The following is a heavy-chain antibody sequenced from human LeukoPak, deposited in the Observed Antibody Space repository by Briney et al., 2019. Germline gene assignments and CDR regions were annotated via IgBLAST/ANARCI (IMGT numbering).Heavy chain of an antibody. CDR1: GSTLSSYA. D-gene: IGHD1-26*01. V-gene: IGHV3-64*01. CDR2: ISKNGGNT. CDR3: ARVGEGRYYQYYYMDV. Sequence: PGGSLRLSCAASGSTLSSYAMHWVRQAPGKGLEYVSAISKNGGNTYYANSVKGRFSISRDNSKNTLYLQMGSLRTEDMAVYYCARVGEGRYYQYYYMDVWGKGTTVTVSS. J-gene: IGHJ6*03.